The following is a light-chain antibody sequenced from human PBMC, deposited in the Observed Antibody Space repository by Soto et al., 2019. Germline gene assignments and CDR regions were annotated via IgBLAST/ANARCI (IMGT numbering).Light chain of an antibody. CDR1: QSVSSY. J-gene: IGKJ4*01. CDR3: QQRSNWTG. V-gene: IGKV3-11*01. CDR2: DAS. Sequence: EIVLTQSPATLSLSPGERATLSCRASQSVSSYLAWYQQKPGQAPRLLIYDASNRATGIPARFSGSGSGTDFTITISSLEPEEFAVYYCQQRSNWTGFGGGTKVEIK.